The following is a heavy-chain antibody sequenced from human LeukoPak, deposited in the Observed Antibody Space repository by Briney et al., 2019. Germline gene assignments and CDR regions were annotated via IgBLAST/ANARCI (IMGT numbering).Heavy chain of an antibody. CDR1: GYTFTGFY. Sequence: ASVKVSCKASGYTFTGFYMHWVRQAPGQGPEWMGYIYPNSGATKYAQKFQGRVTLTRDTSISTAYMELSGLRSDDTAVYYCGTLLSNGPFDYWGQGSLVTVSS. V-gene: IGHV1-2*02. J-gene: IGHJ4*02. CDR2: IYPNSGAT. CDR3: GTLLSNGPFDY.